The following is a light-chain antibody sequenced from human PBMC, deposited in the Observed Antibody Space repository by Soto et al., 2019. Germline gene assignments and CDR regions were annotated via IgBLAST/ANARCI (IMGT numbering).Light chain of an antibody. CDR3: QQYNDWTLT. J-gene: IGKJ1*01. CDR2: GAS. Sequence: EIVMTQSPATLSVSPGERATLSCRASQSVSSNLAWYQQKPGQAPRLLIYGASTRATGIPARLSGSGYGTELTLTISSLQYEDFELYYCQQYNDWTLTFGQGTKVDIK. CDR1: QSVSSN. V-gene: IGKV3-15*01.